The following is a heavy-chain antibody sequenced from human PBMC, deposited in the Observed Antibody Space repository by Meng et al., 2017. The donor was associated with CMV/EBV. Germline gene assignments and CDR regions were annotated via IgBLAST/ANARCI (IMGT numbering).Heavy chain of an antibody. D-gene: IGHD3-10*01. J-gene: IGHJ4*02. Sequence: QVQLQESGPGLVKPSQTRSLTCTVSGGSISSGDYYWSWIRQPPGKGLEWIGYIYYSGSTYYNPSLKSRVTISVDTSKNQFSLKLSSVTAADTAVYYCARVPITYYYGSGSYYFDYWGQGTLVTVSS. CDR1: GGSISSGDYY. CDR3: ARVPITYYYGSGSYYFDY. CDR2: IYYSGST. V-gene: IGHV4-30-4*08.